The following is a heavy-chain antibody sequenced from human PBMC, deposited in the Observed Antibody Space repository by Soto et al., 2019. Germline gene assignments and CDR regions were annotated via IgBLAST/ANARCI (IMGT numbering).Heavy chain of an antibody. CDR3: AREEGYSYGYSWYFDL. V-gene: IGHV4-31*03. CDR2: IYHIGST. Sequence: QVQLQESGPGLVKPSQTLSLTCTVSGGSISRGGYYWSWIRQHPGKGLEWIGYIYHIGSTYYNPSLKSRVTISVDTSKNQFALKLSSVTAADTAVYYCAREEGYSYGYSWYFDLWGRGTLGTVSS. D-gene: IGHD5-18*01. J-gene: IGHJ2*01. CDR1: GGSISRGGYY.